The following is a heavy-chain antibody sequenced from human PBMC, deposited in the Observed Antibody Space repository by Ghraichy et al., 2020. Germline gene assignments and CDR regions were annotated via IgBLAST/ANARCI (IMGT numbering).Heavy chain of an antibody. CDR3: ARSRLVGAYHFDY. J-gene: IGHJ4*02. CDR1: GGSISSGGYS. D-gene: IGHD1-26*01. Sequence: SETLSLTCAVSGGSISSGGYSWSWIRQPPGKGLEWVGYISQGGNTYYTPSLQSRVTISVDRSKDQFSLNLSSVTVADTAVYYCARSRLVGAYHFDYWGQGALVTVSS. V-gene: IGHV4-30-2*01. CDR2: ISQGGNT.